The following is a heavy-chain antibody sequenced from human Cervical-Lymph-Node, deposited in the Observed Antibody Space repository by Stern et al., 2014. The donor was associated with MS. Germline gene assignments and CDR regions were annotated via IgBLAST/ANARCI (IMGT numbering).Heavy chain of an antibody. CDR3: ARASTTANNYYDGVDV. D-gene: IGHD1-1*01. CDR2: NNPNNGGT. CDR1: GYTFTDYY. Sequence: QVKLVQSGAEVKNPGASVKVSCKASGYTFTDYYMQWMRQAPGQGLERMGWNNPNNGGTKSAQKFQGWVTMTRDTSTSTAYMELSRLRSDDTAIYYCARASTTANNYYDGVDVWGQGTTVTVTS. V-gene: IGHV1-2*04. J-gene: IGHJ6*02.